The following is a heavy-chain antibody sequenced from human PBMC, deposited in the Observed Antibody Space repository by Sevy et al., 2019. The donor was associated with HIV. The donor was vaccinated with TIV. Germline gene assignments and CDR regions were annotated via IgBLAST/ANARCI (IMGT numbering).Heavy chain of an antibody. CDR3: AKYVSRGVWRQLPDWYFDL. D-gene: IGHD5-12*01. Sequence: GGSLRLSCAASGFTFSSYAMSWVRQAPGKGLEWVSAISGSGGSTYYADSVKGRFTISRDNSNNTLYLQMNSLRAEDTAVYYCAKYVSRGVWRQLPDWYFDLWGRRTLVTVSS. CDR2: ISGSGGST. V-gene: IGHV3-23*01. CDR1: GFTFSSYA. J-gene: IGHJ2*01.